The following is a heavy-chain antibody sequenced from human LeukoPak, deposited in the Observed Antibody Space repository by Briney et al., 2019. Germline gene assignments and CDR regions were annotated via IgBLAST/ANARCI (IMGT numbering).Heavy chain of an antibody. Sequence: GGSLRLSCAASGFTFSSYAMSWVRQAPGKGLECISGFSGSGGSTYYADSVKGRFIISRDNSKNTLYLQMNSLRAEDTAVYYCAKAGDSSGYYPNDDYWGQGTLVTVSS. D-gene: IGHD3-22*01. V-gene: IGHV3-23*01. CDR2: FSGSGGST. J-gene: IGHJ4*02. CDR3: AKAGDSSGYYPNDDY. CDR1: GFTFSSYA.